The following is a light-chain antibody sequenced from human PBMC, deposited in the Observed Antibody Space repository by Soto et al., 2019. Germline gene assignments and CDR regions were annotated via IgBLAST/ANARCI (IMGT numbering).Light chain of an antibody. CDR1: QDIGFW. CDR2: DAS. CDR3: QQYSGYSRT. V-gene: IGKV1-5*01. J-gene: IGKJ1*01. Sequence: DIQVTQSPSTLSASVGDRVTITCRASQDIGFWLAWYQQKPGKAPKLLISDASNLEGGVPSRFSGSGSGTDFTLTISSLEPDDFSTFYCQQYSGYSRTFGQGTRVEVK.